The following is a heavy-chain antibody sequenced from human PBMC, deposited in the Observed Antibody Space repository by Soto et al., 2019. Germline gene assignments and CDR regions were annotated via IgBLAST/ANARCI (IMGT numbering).Heavy chain of an antibody. CDR2: IYYSGST. CDR1: GGSISSYY. J-gene: IGHJ4*02. V-gene: IGHV4-59*08. Sequence: SETLSLTCTVSGGSISSYYWSWIRQPPGKGLEWIGYIYYSGSTNYNPSLKSRVTISVDTSKNQFSLKLSSVTAADAAVYYCARLNSSGWYDPGWFDYWGQGTLVTVSS. D-gene: IGHD6-19*01. CDR3: ARLNSSGWYDPGWFDY.